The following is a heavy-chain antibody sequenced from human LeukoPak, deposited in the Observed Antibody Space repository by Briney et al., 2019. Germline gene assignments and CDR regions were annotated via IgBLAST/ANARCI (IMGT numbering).Heavy chain of an antibody. CDR1: GGSISSYY. CDR2: IYYSGST. Sequence: SETLSHTCTVSGGSISSYYWSWIRQPPGKGLEWIGYIYYSGSTNYNPSLKSRVTISVDTSKNQFSLKLSSVTAADTAVYYCARSGDILTGYPYYYYYYGMDVWGQGTTVTVSS. J-gene: IGHJ6*02. V-gene: IGHV4-59*01. CDR3: ARSGDILTGYPYYYYYYGMDV. D-gene: IGHD3-9*01.